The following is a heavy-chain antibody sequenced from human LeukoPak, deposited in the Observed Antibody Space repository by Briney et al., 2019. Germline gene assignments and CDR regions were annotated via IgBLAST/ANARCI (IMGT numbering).Heavy chain of an antibody. CDR3: ARLYKRTWFDP. CDR1: GGSISSYY. CDR2: IYTSGST. V-gene: IGHV4-4*09. D-gene: IGHD1-14*01. J-gene: IGHJ5*02. Sequence: SETLSLTCTVSGGSISSYYWSWIRQPPGKGLEWIGYIYTSGSTNYNPSLKSRVTISVDTSKNQFSLKRGSVTAADTAVYYCARLYKRTWFDPWGQGTLVAVSS.